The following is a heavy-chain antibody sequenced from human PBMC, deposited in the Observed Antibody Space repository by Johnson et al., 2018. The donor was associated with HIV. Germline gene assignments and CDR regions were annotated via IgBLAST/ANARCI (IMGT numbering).Heavy chain of an antibody. CDR1: GFTLRNCA. CDR3: ARDRLYSSGWYGKDAFDI. D-gene: IGHD6-19*01. Sequence: VQLVESGGGLVQPVGSLRLSCAASGFTLRNCAINWGRRAPGKGLEWVSVIYSGGSTYYADSVKGRFTISRDNSKNTLYLQMNSLRAEDTAVYYCARDRLYSSGWYGKDAFDIWGQGTMVTVSS. CDR2: IYSGGST. J-gene: IGHJ3*02. V-gene: IGHV3-66*02.